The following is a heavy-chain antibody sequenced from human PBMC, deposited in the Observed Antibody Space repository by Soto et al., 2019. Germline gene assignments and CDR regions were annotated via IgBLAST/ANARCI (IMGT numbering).Heavy chain of an antibody. D-gene: IGHD3-22*01. CDR3: ARDRAYYYDSSGYYHDAFDI. V-gene: IGHV6-1*01. J-gene: IGHJ3*02. CDR1: GDSVSSSSAA. CDR2: TYYRSKWYN. Sequence: SQTLSLTCVISGDSVSSSSAAWNWIRQSPSRGLEWLGRTYYRSKWYNDYAVSVKSRITINPDTSKNQFSLQLNSVTPEDTAVYYCARDRAYYYDSSGYYHDAFDIWGQGTRSPSPQ.